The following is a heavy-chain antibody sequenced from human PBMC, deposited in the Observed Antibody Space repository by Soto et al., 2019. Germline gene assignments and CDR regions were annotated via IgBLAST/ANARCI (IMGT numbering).Heavy chain of an antibody. Sequence: GGSLRLSCAASGFTFSSYGMHWVRQAPGKGLEWVAVIWYDGSNKYYADSVKGRFTISRDNSKNTLYLQMNSLRAEDTAVYYCVGSPYYDSSGYAFDIWGQGTMVTVSS. CDR1: GFTFSSYG. J-gene: IGHJ3*02. V-gene: IGHV3-33*01. CDR2: IWYDGSNK. CDR3: VGSPYYDSSGYAFDI. D-gene: IGHD3-22*01.